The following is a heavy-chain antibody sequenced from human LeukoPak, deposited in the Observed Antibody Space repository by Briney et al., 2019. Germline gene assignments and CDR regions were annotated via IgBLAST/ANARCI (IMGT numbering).Heavy chain of an antibody. J-gene: IGHJ4*02. CDR3: AKVTGKGGYFAY. CDR2: ISYDGSNK. D-gene: IGHD3-10*01. CDR1: GFTFSSYG. V-gene: IGHV3-30*18. Sequence: GGSLRLSCAASGFTFSSYGMHWVRQAPGKGLEWVAVISYDGSNKYYADSVKGRFTISRDNSKNTLYLQMNSLRAEDTAVYYCAKVTGKGGYFAYWGQGPLFTVS.